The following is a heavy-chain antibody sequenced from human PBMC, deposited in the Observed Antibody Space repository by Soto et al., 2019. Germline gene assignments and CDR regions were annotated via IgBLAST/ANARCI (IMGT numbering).Heavy chain of an antibody. V-gene: IGHV4-31*03. CDR2: IYYSGST. D-gene: IGHD3-22*01. Sequence: SETLSLTCTVSGGSISSGGYYWSWIRQHPGKGLEWIGYIYYSGSTYYNPSLKSRVTISVDTSKNQFSLKLSSVTAADTAVYYCARGGYYDSSGYPYFDYWGQGTLVTVSS. J-gene: IGHJ4*02. CDR3: ARGGYYDSSGYPYFDY. CDR1: GGSISSGGYY.